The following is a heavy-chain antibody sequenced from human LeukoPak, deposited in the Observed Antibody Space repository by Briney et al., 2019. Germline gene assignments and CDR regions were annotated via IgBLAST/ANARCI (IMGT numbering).Heavy chain of an antibody. D-gene: IGHD2-2*01. J-gene: IGHJ6*03. CDR1: GGTFSSYA. CDR2: IIPIFGTA. CDR3: ARSPSPKYGIVVVPAAMGLPLYYYYMDV. V-gene: IGHV1-69*05. Sequence: SVKVSCKASGGTFSSYAISWVRLAPGQGLEWMGGIIPIFGTANYAQKFQGRVTITTDESTSTAYMELSSLRSEDTAVYYCARSPSPKYGIVVVPAAMGLPLYYYYMDVWGKGTTVTVSS.